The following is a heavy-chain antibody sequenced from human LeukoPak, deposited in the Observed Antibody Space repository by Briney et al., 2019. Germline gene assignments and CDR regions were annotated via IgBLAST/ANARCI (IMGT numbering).Heavy chain of an antibody. CDR3: ARLAGSGWWMFDY. V-gene: IGHV3-48*04. CDR1: GFTFSSYT. D-gene: IGHD6-19*01. CDR2: ISSSGGTI. J-gene: IGHJ4*02. Sequence: GGSLRLSCAASGFTFSSYTMNWVRQAPGKGLEWVSYISSSGGTIYYADSVKGRFTISRDNAKNSLYLQMNSLRVEDTAVYYCARLAGSGWWMFDYWGQGTLVTVSS.